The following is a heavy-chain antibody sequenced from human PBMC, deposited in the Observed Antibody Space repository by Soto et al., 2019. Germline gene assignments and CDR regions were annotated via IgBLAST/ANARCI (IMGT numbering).Heavy chain of an antibody. J-gene: IGHJ4*02. CDR3: ASRGVPDAMRGFEY. CDR1: GGTFSSDT. D-gene: IGHD2-2*01. CDR2: ITPMLGKS. Sequence: QVQLVQSGAEMKKPGSSVKVSCKASGGTFSSDTLTWVRQAPGQGLEWMGRITPMLGKSTYAQKFQGRVTITADKSTSTTYMELNSLTSEATGVYFCASRGVPDAMRGFEYWGQGTPVTVSS. V-gene: IGHV1-69*02.